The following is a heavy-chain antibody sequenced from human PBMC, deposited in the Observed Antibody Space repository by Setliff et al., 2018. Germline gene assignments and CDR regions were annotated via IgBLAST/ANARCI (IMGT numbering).Heavy chain of an antibody. J-gene: IGHJ4*02. CDR3: AKVLGGYSYGFCDY. CDR1: GFTFSNYA. Sequence: GGSLRLSCAASGFTFSNYAMSWVRQAPGKGLEWVSSISGTGGSTYYSDSVRGRFTISRDNSKSTLHLQMNSLRAEDTALYYCAKVLGGYSYGFCDYWGQGTLVTVSS. CDR2: ISGTGGST. V-gene: IGHV3-23*01. D-gene: IGHD5-18*01.